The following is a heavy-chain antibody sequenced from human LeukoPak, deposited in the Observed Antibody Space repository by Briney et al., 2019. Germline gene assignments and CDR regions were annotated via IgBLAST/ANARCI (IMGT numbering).Heavy chain of an antibody. CDR3: GRSCGSSWYGCAFDI. D-gene: IGHD6-13*01. J-gene: IGHJ3*02. CDR2: INPNCGGT. CDR1: GYTFTGYY. V-gene: IGHV1-2*04. Sequence: ASVKVSCTASGYTFTGYYMHWVRQAPGQGLEWMGWINPNCGGTNYAQKFQDWGTMTRDTSISTAYMEPERLRSDDTAGDYWGRSCGSSWYGCAFDIWGQGTMVTVSS.